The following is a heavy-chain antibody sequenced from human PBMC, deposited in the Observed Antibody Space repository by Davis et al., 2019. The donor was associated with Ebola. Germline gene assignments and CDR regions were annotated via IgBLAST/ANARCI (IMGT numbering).Heavy chain of an antibody. CDR2: INHSGST. CDR3: ARNTGPIWSGSYTGDFWFDP. D-gene: IGHD3-3*01. CDR1: GGSFSGYY. Sequence: PSETLSLTCAVYGGSFSGYYWSWIRQPPGKGLEWIGEINHSGSTYYNPSLKSRVTISVDTSKNQFSLKLSSVTAADTAVYYCARNTGPIWSGSYTGDFWFDPWGQGTLVTVSS. J-gene: IGHJ5*02. V-gene: IGHV4-34*09.